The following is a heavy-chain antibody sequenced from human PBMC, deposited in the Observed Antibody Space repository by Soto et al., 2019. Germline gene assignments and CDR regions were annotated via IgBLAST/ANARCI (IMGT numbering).Heavy chain of an antibody. Sequence: QVQLVESGGGVVQAGRSLRLSCAASGFTFSGYAMHWVRQAPGKGLEWVAVISYDGSDKYNADSVKGRFTISRDNSKKTLYLQMNILRAEDTAVYFCARDHYTTVTEIDYWGQGTLVTVSS. J-gene: IGHJ4*02. V-gene: IGHV3-30-3*01. CDR3: ARDHYTTVTEIDY. CDR2: ISYDGSDK. CDR1: GFTFSGYA. D-gene: IGHD4-17*01.